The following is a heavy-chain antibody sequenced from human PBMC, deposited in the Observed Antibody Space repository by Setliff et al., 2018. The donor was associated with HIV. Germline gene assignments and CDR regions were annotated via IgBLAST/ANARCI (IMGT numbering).Heavy chain of an antibody. V-gene: IGHV1-18*01. CDR2: ISPNSGDT. D-gene: IGHD6-19*01. CDR3: ARGGQQWLPYYYYYMDV. J-gene: IGHJ6*03. Sequence: ASVKVSCKASGYTFRSYGISRVRQAPGQGLEWVGWISPNSGDTDYIQKFQGRVTLTTDTSTNTAYMELRSLRPDDTAIYYCARGGQQWLPYYYYYMDVWGEGTTVTVSS. CDR1: GYTFRSYG.